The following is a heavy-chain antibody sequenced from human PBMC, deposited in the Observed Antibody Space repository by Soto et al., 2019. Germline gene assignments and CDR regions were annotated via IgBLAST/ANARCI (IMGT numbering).Heavy chain of an antibody. CDR1: GGSISSGDYS. J-gene: IGHJ1*01. V-gene: IGHV4-30-2*01. Sequence: QLQLQESGSGLVQPSQTLSLTCAVSGGSISSGDYSWSWIRQPPGKGLEWIGYIYRSGDTYYNPSLKSRVTITIDTSKNQLSLRLNSLTAADTAVYYCARGHDANDDWGQGTLVTFSS. CDR2: IYRSGDT. D-gene: IGHD5-12*01. CDR3: ARGHDANDD.